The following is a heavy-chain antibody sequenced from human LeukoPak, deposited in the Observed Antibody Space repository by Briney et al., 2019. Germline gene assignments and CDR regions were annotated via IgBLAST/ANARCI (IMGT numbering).Heavy chain of an antibody. Sequence: PGRSLRLSCDASGFTFTTYPMHWVRQAPGKGLEWVTFIRFDGSNKYYTDSVKGRFTISRDNSKNTLYLQMNSLRAEDTAVYYCAKAPALYCSSTTCSNWFDPWGQGTLVTVSS. V-gene: IGHV3-30*02. D-gene: IGHD2-2*01. CDR2: IRFDGSNK. CDR1: GFTFTTYP. CDR3: AKAPALYCSSTTCSNWFDP. J-gene: IGHJ5*02.